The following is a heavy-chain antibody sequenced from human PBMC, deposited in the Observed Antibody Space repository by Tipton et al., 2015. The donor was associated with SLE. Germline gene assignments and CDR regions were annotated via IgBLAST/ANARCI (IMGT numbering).Heavy chain of an antibody. CDR2: LSLSDKN. CDR1: DASMNSYF. Sequence: PGLVKPSETLSLTCNVSDASMNSYFWNWIRQPAGKGLEWIGRLSLSDKNNYNPSLQSRVTMSVDTSNSQFSLEVRSVTATDTAVYFCAGAKVTTARDSFDIWGPGTVVVVSP. J-gene: IGHJ3*02. D-gene: IGHD4-17*01. CDR3: AGAKVTTARDSFDI. V-gene: IGHV4-4*07.